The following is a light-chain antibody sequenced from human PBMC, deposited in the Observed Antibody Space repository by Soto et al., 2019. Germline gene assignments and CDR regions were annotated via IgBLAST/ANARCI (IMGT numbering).Light chain of an antibody. CDR3: QQYGCSPRT. CDR1: QSVSSNY. V-gene: IGKV3-20*01. J-gene: IGKJ4*01. CDR2: GAS. Sequence: EIVLTQSPGTLSLTPGERATLSCRASQSVSSNYLAWYQLKPGQAPRLLIYGASSRATGIPDRFSGSGSGTDFTLTISSLEPEDFAVYFCQQYGCSPRTFGGGTKVDIK.